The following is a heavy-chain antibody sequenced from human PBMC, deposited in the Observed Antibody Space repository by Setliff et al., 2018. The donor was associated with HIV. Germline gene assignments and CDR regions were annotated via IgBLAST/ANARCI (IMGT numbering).Heavy chain of an antibody. CDR2: LYHSGST. Sequence: LSLTCDVSGYSISSGYYWGWIRQPPGKGLEWIGSLYHSGSTYYSPSLKSRVTISVDTSKNQFSLKLTSVTAADTAVYYCARSPLYSGYERYYMDVWGKGTTVTVSS. V-gene: IGHV4-38-2*01. D-gene: IGHD5-12*01. CDR3: ARSPLYSGYERYYMDV. CDR1: GYSISSGYY. J-gene: IGHJ6*03.